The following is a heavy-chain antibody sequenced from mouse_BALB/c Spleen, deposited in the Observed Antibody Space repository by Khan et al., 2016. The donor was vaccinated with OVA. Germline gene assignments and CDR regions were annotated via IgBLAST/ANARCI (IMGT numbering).Heavy chain of an antibody. CDR2: IWSAGST. D-gene: IGHD2-4*01. V-gene: IGHV2-2*02. Sequence: QVQLKESGPGLLQPSQSLSITCTVSGFSLNTYSVHWVRQSPGKALEWLGVIWSAGSTDYNAAFMSRLSINKDNSKSQVFFKMNSLQTNETAIYYCARRGIDYGRGAWFVYWGQGTLVTVSA. J-gene: IGHJ3*01. CDR3: ARRGIDYGRGAWFVY. CDR1: GFSLNTYS.